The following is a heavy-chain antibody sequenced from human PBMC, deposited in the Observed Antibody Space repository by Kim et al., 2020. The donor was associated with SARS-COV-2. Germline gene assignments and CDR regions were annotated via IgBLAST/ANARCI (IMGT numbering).Heavy chain of an antibody. J-gene: IGHJ4*02. CDR2: ISGSGDST. D-gene: IGHD2-15*01. CDR1: GFTFTGSA. V-gene: IGHV3-23*01. Sequence: GGSLRLSCAASGFTFTGSAMTWVRQAPGKGLEWVAGISGSGDSTYYADSVKGRFTISRDDSKNNRYLQMNSLRAEDTAVYYCAKGCDITCDRPAYWGQGTLVTVSS. CDR3: AKGCDITCDRPAY.